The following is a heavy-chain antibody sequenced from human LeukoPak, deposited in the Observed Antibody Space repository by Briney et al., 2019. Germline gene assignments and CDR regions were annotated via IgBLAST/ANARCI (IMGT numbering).Heavy chain of an antibody. J-gene: IGHJ1*01. CDR2: IYYSGTT. D-gene: IGHD6-6*01. V-gene: IGHV4-59*08. CDR1: GGSISSHY. Sequence: PSETLSLTCTVSGGSISSHYWSWIRQPPGKGLEWIGYIYYSGTTNYNPSLKSRVTISVDTSKNQFSLKLSSVTAADTAVYYCARSALSSIAARPSEYFQHWGQGTLVTVSS. CDR3: ARSALSSIAARPSEYFQH.